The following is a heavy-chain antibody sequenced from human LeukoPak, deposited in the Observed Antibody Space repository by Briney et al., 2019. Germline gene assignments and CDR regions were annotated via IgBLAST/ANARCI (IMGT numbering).Heavy chain of an antibody. CDR3: VRQGGWGGAASLIEF. Sequence: PSETLSLTCTVSGVSITTSTHYWAWIRQPPGKGLEWIASVFYRGSTYYNASLRSRVTLSVDTSKNRFSLKLSSVTASYTATFYCVRQGGWGGAASLIEFWGQGILVTVSS. V-gene: IGHV4-39*01. D-gene: IGHD2-15*01. CDR1: GVSITTSTHY. CDR2: VFYRGST. J-gene: IGHJ4*02.